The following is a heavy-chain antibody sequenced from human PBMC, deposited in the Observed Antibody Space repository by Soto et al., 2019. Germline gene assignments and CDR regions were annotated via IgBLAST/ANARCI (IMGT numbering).Heavy chain of an antibody. Sequence: SETLSLTCAVYGGSFSGYYWSWIRQPPGKGLEWIGEINHSGSTNYNPSLKSRVTISVDTSKNQFSLKLSSVTAADTAVYYCARGRGYDFWSGYYRGSTYFDYWGQGTLVTVSS. V-gene: IGHV4-34*01. CDR2: INHSGST. D-gene: IGHD3-3*01. J-gene: IGHJ4*02. CDR1: GGSFSGYY. CDR3: ARGRGYDFWSGYYRGSTYFDY.